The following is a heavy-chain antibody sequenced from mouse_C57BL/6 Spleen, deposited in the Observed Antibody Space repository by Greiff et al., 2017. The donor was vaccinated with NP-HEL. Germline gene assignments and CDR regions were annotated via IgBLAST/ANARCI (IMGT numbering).Heavy chain of an antibody. V-gene: IGHV1-80*01. CDR3: ARGGGNSYYYAMDY. D-gene: IGHD2-1*01. J-gene: IGHJ4*01. Sequence: QVQLKESGAELVKPGASVKISCKASGYAFSSYWMNWVKQRPGKGLEWIGQIYPGDGDTNYNGKFKGKATLTADKSSSTAYMQLSSLTSEDSAVYFCARGGGNSYYYAMDYWGQGTSVTVSS. CDR2: IYPGDGDT. CDR1: GYAFSSYW.